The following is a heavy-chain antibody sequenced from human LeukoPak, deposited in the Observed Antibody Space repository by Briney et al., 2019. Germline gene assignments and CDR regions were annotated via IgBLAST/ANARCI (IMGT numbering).Heavy chain of an antibody. CDR3: ARDYFSRAALLGYFDL. J-gene: IGHJ2*01. V-gene: IGHV3-33*01. CDR1: GFTFTSYG. Sequence: GGSLRLSCAASGFTFTSYGMHWVRQAPGKGLEWVAVIWYDGIDKYYADSVKGRFTISRDNSKNSLYLQMNSLRAEDTAVYYCARDYFSRAALLGYFDLWGRGTLVTVSS. D-gene: IGHD2-15*01. CDR2: IWYDGIDK.